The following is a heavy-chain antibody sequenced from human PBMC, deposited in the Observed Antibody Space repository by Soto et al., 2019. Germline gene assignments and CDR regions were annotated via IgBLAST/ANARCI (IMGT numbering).Heavy chain of an antibody. V-gene: IGHV3-49*04. D-gene: IGHD6-13*01. CDR3: TRDASYSSSWYARYYYYGMDV. CDR2: IRSKAYGGTT. Sequence: PGGSLRLSCTASGFTFGDYAMSWVRQAPGKGLEWVGFIRSKAYGGTTEYAASVKGRSTISRDDSKSIAYLQMNSLKTEDTAVYYCTRDASYSSSWYARYYYYGMDVWGQGTTVTVSS. J-gene: IGHJ6*02. CDR1: GFTFGDYA.